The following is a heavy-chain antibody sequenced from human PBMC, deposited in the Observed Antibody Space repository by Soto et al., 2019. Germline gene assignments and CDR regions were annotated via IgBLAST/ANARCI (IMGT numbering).Heavy chain of an antibody. V-gene: IGHV1-69*01. D-gene: IGHD3-16*02. J-gene: IGHJ5*02. Sequence: QVQLVQSGAEVKKPGSSVKVSCKASGGTFSSYAISWVRQAPGQGLEWMGGIIPIFGTANYAQKFQGRVTITAAESTSTAYMELSSLRSEDTAVYYCARGIMITFGGVIVMVEGLDPWGQGTLVTVSS. CDR2: IIPIFGTA. CDR1: GGTFSSYA. CDR3: ARGIMITFGGVIVMVEGLDP.